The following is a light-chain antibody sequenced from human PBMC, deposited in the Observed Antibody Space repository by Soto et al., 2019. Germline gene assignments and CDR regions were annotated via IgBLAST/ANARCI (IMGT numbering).Light chain of an antibody. Sequence: QSVLTQPPSGSGSPGQSVTISCTGTSSDVGGYNSVSWYQQHPGKAPKLMIYEVNKRPSGVPDRFSASKSDNTASLTVSGLQAEDEADYYCSSYAGSKNLVFGGGTKLTVL. V-gene: IGLV2-8*01. CDR3: SSYAGSKNLV. J-gene: IGLJ3*02. CDR1: SSDVGGYNS. CDR2: EVN.